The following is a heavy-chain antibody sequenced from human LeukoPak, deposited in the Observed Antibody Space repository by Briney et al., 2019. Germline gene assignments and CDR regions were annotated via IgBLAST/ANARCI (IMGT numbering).Heavy chain of an antibody. CDR1: GYTFTSYY. D-gene: IGHD2-2*01. Sequence: ASVKVSCKASGYTFTSYYMHWVRQAPGQGLEWMGIINPSGGSTSYAQKFQGRVSMTRDTSTSTVYMELSSLRSEDTAVYYCAREVTVVPAAINYGMDVWGQGTTVTVSS. CDR2: INPSGGST. CDR3: AREVTVVPAAINYGMDV. V-gene: IGHV1-46*01. J-gene: IGHJ6*02.